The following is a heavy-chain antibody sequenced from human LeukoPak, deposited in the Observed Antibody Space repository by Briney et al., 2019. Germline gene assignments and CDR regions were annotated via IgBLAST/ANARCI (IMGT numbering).Heavy chain of an antibody. J-gene: IGHJ4*02. CDR1: GFTFSTFG. Sequence: GGSLRLSCAASGFTFSTFGMHWVRQAPGQGLEWVAVISYDGSTKYYADSVKGRFTISRDNSKTTLYLQMNSLRAEDTAVYYCAKGTKFDYWGQGTLVTVSS. V-gene: IGHV3-30*18. CDR2: ISYDGSTK. D-gene: IGHD2-2*01. CDR3: AKGTKFDY.